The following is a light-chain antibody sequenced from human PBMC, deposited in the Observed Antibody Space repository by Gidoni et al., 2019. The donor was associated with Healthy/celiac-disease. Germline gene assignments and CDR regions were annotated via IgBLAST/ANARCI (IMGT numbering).Light chain of an antibody. V-gene: IGLV3-25*03. CDR1: ALPKQY. CDR3: QSADSSCTYVV. CDR2: KDI. J-gene: IGLJ2*01. Sequence: SYELTQPPSVSVSPGQTARIPCSGDALPKQYAYWYQQKPGQAPVLVIYKDIERPSGIPERFSGSSSGTTVTLTISGVQAEDEADYYCQSADSSCTYVVFGGGTKLTGL.